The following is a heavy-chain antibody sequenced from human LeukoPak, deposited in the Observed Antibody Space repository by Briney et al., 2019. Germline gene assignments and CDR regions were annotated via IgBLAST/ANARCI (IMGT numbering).Heavy chain of an antibody. CDR1: GFTFSSYW. V-gene: IGHV3-74*01. Sequence: GGSLRLSCAASGFTFSSYWMHWVRQAPGKGLVWVSRINSDGSSTSYADSVKGRFTISRDNAKNTLYLQMNSLRAKDTAVYYCARVRLYYDSSGYQDYWGQGTLVTVSS. D-gene: IGHD3-22*01. J-gene: IGHJ4*02. CDR3: ARVRLYYDSSGYQDY. CDR2: INSDGSST.